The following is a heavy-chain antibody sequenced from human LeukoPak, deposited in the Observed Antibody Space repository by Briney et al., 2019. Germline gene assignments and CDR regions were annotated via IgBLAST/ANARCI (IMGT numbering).Heavy chain of an antibody. J-gene: IGHJ4*02. D-gene: IGHD2-15*01. CDR2: IRGSGGST. V-gene: IGHV3-23*01. CDR1: GFTFSDCA. CDR3: AKDVVSAPSRFDY. Sequence: PGGSLRLSCAASGFTFSDCAMSWVRQAPGGGREWVSGIRGSGGSTYYADSVKGRFTISRDNSKNTMYLQMNSLRAEDTGVYYGAKDVVSAPSRFDYWGQGTLVTVSS.